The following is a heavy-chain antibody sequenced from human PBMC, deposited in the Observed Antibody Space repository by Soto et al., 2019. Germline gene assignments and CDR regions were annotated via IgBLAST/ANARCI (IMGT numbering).Heavy chain of an antibody. CDR3: ARDQTDSGGYSDS. Sequence: GSLRLSCEASGFTFSSYGMHWVRQAPGKGLEWVAIIWNDGSNEYYADSVKGRFTISRDNSKNTLYLQVSNLRAEDTAVYFCARDQTDSGGYSDSWGQGTLVTVSS. J-gene: IGHJ4*02. CDR2: IWNDGSNE. V-gene: IGHV3-33*01. D-gene: IGHD3-22*01. CDR1: GFTFSSYG.